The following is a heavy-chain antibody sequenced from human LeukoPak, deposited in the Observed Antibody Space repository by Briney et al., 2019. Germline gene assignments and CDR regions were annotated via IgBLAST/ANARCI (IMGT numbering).Heavy chain of an antibody. D-gene: IGHD5-12*01. CDR3: AKDGDIVATRHYFDY. Sequence: GGSLRLSCAASGFTFDDYAMHWVRQAPGKGLEWVSGISWNSGSISYADSVKGRFTISRDNAKNSLYLQMNSLRAEDMALYYCAKDGDIVATRHYFDYWGQGTLVTVSS. V-gene: IGHV3-9*03. CDR2: ISWNSGSI. CDR1: GFTFDDYA. J-gene: IGHJ4*02.